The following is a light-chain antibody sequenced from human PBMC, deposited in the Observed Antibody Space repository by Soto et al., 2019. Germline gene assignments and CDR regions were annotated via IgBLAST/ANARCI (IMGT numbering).Light chain of an antibody. CDR1: QSLSSGY. J-gene: IGKJ1*01. V-gene: IGKV3-20*01. Sequence: EFVLTQSPGTLSLSPGERVTLSCRASQSLSSGYLAWYQQKFGQAPRLLIYDASRRATGIPERFSGSGSGTDFTLTINRLEPEDFAVYYCQQYGSSPTFGLGTKVDIK. CDR2: DAS. CDR3: QQYGSSPT.